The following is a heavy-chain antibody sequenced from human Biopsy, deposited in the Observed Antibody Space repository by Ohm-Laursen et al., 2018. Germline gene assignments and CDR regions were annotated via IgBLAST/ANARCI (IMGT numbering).Heavy chain of an antibody. Sequence: GTLSLTCTVSGVSISTYYWSWIRQSPGRGLEWIAYIYYSGSTDYNPSLKSRVTISLDTSKNQFSLKLSSVTAADTAMYYCASVVLGPTNDAFDLWGQGTMVVVSS. CDR1: GVSISTYY. J-gene: IGHJ3*01. CDR3: ASVVLGPTNDAFDL. D-gene: IGHD3-22*01. CDR2: IYYSGST. V-gene: IGHV4-59*01.